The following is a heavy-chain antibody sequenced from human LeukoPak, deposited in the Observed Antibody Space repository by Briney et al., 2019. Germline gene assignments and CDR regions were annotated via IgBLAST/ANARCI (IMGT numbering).Heavy chain of an antibody. D-gene: IGHD5-12*01. J-gene: IGHJ4*02. CDR2: IKQDGSEK. V-gene: IGHV3-7*01. CDR1: GFTFSRYW. Sequence: GGSLRLSCAASGFTFSRYWMSWVRQAPGKGLEWVANIKQDGSEKYYVDSVKGRFTISRDNAKNSLYLQMNSLRAEDTAVYYCARETWLRYFDYWGQGTLVTVSS. CDR3: ARETWLRYFDY.